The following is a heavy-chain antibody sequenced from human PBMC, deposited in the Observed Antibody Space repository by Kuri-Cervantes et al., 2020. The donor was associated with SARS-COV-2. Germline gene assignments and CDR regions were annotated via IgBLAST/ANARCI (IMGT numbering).Heavy chain of an antibody. CDR3: LRDWYGVDF. CDR1: GFTFSTSW. CDR2: IKLESEGRAT. V-gene: IGHV3-15*07. J-gene: IGHJ6*02. D-gene: IGHD2-21*01. Sequence: GESLKISCAASGFTFSTSWMHWVRQAPGKGLEWVGFIKLESEGRATDYAAPVRGRFTISRDDSNNALYLQMNGLNTEDTAVYYCLRDWYGVDFWGQGTTVTVSS.